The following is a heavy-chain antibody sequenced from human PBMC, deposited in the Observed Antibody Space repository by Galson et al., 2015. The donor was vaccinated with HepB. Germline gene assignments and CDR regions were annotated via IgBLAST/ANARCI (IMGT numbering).Heavy chain of an antibody. CDR2: ISYDGSNK. D-gene: IGHD5-18*01. Sequence: SLRLSCAASGFTFSSYAMHWVRQAPGKGLEWVAVISYDGSNKYYADSVKGRFTISRDNSKNTLYLQMNSLRAEDTAVYYCAREGLGHTAMASGYFDYWGQGTLVTVSS. J-gene: IGHJ4*02. CDR1: GFTFSSYA. V-gene: IGHV3-30-3*01. CDR3: AREGLGHTAMASGYFDY.